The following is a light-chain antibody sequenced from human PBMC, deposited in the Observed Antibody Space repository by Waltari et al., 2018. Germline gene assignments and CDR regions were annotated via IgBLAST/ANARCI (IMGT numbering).Light chain of an antibody. CDR3: QQRSSWPPT. CDR1: QSVRSS. V-gene: IGKV3-11*01. J-gene: IGKJ4*01. Sequence: EIVLTQSPATLSLSPGERATLSCRASQSVRSSLAWHQQKRGQAPRLLMYDASNRATDIPTRFSGSGSGTDFTLTISSLEPEDFAVYYCQQRSSWPPTFGGGTKVEVK. CDR2: DAS.